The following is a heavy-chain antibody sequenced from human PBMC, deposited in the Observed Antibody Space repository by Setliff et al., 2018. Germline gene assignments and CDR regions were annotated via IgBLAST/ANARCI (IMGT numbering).Heavy chain of an antibody. CDR3: ARGPSPTVTPSRLIYFYHMDV. Sequence: SVKVSCKASGDPFNAYGVSWVRQAPGQGLEWMGAIIPVHGMTGYAQKFQGRLTITADQSTTTVYMELSSLRFDDTALYYCARGPSPTVTPSRLIYFYHMDVWGTGTTVTVSS. D-gene: IGHD4-17*01. CDR2: IIPVHGMT. J-gene: IGHJ6*03. V-gene: IGHV1-69*10. CDR1: GDPFNAYG.